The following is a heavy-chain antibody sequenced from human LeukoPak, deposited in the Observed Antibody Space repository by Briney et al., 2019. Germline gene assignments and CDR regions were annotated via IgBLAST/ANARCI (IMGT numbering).Heavy chain of an antibody. D-gene: IGHD6-19*01. CDR3: ARGGSSGYYFFDY. CDR1: GFTFSGYD. J-gene: IGHJ4*02. V-gene: IGHV3-13*01. Sequence: PGGSLRLSCAASGFTFSGYDMHWVRQTTGKGLEWVSAISTAGDTYYPGSVKGRFIISRESAKNSLYLQMSSLRAEDTAVYYCARGGSSGYYFFDYWGQGTLVTVSS. CDR2: ISTAGDT.